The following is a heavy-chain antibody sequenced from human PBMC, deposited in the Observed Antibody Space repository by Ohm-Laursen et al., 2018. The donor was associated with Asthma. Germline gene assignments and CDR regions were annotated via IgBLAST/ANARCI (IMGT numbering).Heavy chain of an antibody. Sequence: SDTLSLTCAVYGGSFSGYYWSWIRQPPGKGLEWIGEINHSGSTNYNPSLKSRVTISVDTSKNQFSLKLSSVTAADTAVYYCARAVPFDYWGQGTLVTVSS. CDR3: ARAVPFDY. J-gene: IGHJ4*02. CDR2: INHSGST. CDR1: GGSFSGYY. V-gene: IGHV4-34*01.